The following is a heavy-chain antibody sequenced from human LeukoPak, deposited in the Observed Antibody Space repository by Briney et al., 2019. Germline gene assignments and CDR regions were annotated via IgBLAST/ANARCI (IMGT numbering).Heavy chain of an antibody. CDR2: IYYSGST. Sequence: SETLSLTCTVSGGSISSYFWSWIRQPPGKGLEWIGYIYYSGSTNYNPSLKSRVTISVDTSKNQFSLKLSSVTAADTAVYYCARVPQYFCSGGSCYQWFDPWGQGTLVTVSS. V-gene: IGHV4-59*01. D-gene: IGHD2-15*01. CDR1: GGSISSYF. J-gene: IGHJ5*02. CDR3: ARVPQYFCSGGSCYQWFDP.